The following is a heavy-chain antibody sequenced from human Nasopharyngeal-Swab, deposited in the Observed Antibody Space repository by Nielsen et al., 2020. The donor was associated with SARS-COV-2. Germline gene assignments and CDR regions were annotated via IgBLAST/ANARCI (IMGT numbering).Heavy chain of an antibody. CDR1: GFTFSSYG. D-gene: IGHD1-7*01. CDR3: AREGNWNYVDAPAPGHYSKGAFDI. CDR2: IWYDGSNK. Sequence: GGSLRLSCAASGFTFSSYGMHWVRQAPGKGLEWVAVIWYDGSNKYYADAVKGRFTISRDNSKNTLYLQMNSLRAEDTAVYYCAREGNWNYVDAPAPGHYSKGAFDIWGQGTMVTVSS. V-gene: IGHV3-33*01. J-gene: IGHJ3*02.